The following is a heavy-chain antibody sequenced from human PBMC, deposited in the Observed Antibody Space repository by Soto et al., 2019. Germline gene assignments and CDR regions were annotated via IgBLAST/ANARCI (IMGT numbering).Heavy chain of an antibody. D-gene: IGHD3-16*01. J-gene: IGHJ4*02. CDR3: AKDRVESGTGEIDY. CDR1: RFTFSSYG. Sequence: QVQLVESGGGVVQPGRSLRLSCAASRFTFSSYGMHWVRQAPGKGLEWVAIISYDGSNKYYADSVKGRFTISRDNSKNTLYLQMNSLSAVDTPIYYCAKDRVESGTGEIDYWGQGNLVTVSS. CDR2: ISYDGSNK. V-gene: IGHV3-30*18.